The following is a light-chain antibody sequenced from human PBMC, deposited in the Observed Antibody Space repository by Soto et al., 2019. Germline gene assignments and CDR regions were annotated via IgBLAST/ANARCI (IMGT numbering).Light chain of an antibody. V-gene: IGKV1-39*01. CDR1: QSISSY. J-gene: IGKJ1*01. CDR3: QQSYSSPPT. Sequence: DIQMTQSPSSLSASVVDRVTITCRASQSISSYLNWYQQKPGKAPKILIFAASSLQSGVPSRFSGSRSGPDFTLSISSLQPEDFSTYYCQQSYSSPPTFGQGTKVDIK. CDR2: AAS.